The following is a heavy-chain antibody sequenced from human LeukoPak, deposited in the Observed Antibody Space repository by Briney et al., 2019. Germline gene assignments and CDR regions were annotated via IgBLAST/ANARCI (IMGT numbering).Heavy chain of an antibody. J-gene: IGHJ5*02. CDR2: ISSSSSYI. Sequence: PGGSLRLSCAASGFTFSSYSMNWVRQAPGEGLEWGSSISSSSSYIYYADSVKGRFAISRDNARNILHLQMNSLTAEDTGVYFCARVMGVRDDWVDPWGPGTLVTVSS. D-gene: IGHD2-8*01. CDR1: GFTFSSYS. CDR3: ARVMGVRDDWVDP. V-gene: IGHV3-21*06.